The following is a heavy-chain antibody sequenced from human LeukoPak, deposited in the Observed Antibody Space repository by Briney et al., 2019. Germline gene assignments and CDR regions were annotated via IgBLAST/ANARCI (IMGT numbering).Heavy chain of an antibody. Sequence: SETLSLTCAVYGGSFSGYYWSWIRQPPGKGLEWIGEISHSGSTNYNPSLKSRVTISVDTSKNQFSLKLSSVTAADTAVYYCARGLLGDDAFDIWGQGTMVTVSS. V-gene: IGHV4-34*01. CDR1: GGSFSGYY. CDR2: ISHSGST. CDR3: ARGLLGDDAFDI. J-gene: IGHJ3*02.